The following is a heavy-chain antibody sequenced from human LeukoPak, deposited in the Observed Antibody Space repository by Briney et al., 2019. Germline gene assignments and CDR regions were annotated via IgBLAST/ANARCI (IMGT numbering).Heavy chain of an antibody. CDR1: GGSISTGAYY. J-gene: IGHJ3*02. CDR2: VHYSGIT. CDR3: ARWSMASDAFDI. D-gene: IGHD2/OR15-2a*01. V-gene: IGHV4-39*01. Sequence: SETLSLTCSVSGGSISTGAYYWGWIRRPPGKGLEWIGSVHYSGITYYNPSLKSRVTISVDTSNNQFSLKLSSVTAADTAVYYCARWSMASDAFDIWGQGTMVTVSS.